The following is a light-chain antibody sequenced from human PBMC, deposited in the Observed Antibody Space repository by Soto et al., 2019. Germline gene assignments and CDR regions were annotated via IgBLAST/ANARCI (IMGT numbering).Light chain of an antibody. V-gene: IGLV2-23*01. Sequence: QSALTQPASVSGSPGHSITISCTGTSSDVGSYNLVSWYQQHPGKAPKLMIYEGSKRPSGVSKRFSGSKSGNTASLTISGLQAEDEAAYYFCSYAGSSTLWVFGTGTKLTVL. CDR3: CSYAGSSTLWV. J-gene: IGLJ1*01. CDR2: EGS. CDR1: SSDVGSYNL.